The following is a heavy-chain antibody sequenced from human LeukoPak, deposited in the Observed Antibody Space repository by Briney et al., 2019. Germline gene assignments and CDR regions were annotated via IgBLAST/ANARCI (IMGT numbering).Heavy chain of an antibody. CDR1: GFTLSTYW. CDR3: ASWGAGGNS. J-gene: IGHJ4*02. D-gene: IGHD3-16*01. CDR2: INPDGSGK. Sequence: GGSLRLSCEAYGFTLSTYWMNWVRQVPGKGLDWVANINPDGSGKRYVDSVKGRFIIARDNADNSLSLQMNSLRAEDTAVYYCASWGAGGNSWGQGTLVTVSS. V-gene: IGHV3-7*01.